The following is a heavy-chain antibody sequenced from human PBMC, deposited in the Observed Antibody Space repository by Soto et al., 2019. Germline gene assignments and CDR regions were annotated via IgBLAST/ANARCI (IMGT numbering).Heavy chain of an antibody. D-gene: IGHD1-7*01. Sequence: SETLSLTCAVSSGSFTSNNWWTWVRQHPGQGLEWRGEIYRSGRSNYNQTLKNRGTISLDKSENQLSLKVTSLTAADTAVYYCASRDPGTSVDYWGQGTLVTVSS. CDR2: IYRSGRS. CDR3: ASRDPGTSVDY. J-gene: IGHJ4*02. V-gene: IGHV4-4*02. CDR1: SGSFTSNNW.